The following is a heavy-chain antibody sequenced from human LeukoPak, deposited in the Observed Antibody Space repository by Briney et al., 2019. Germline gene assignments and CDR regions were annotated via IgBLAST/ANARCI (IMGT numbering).Heavy chain of an antibody. CDR2: IRPETGEP. D-gene: IGHD3-10*01. CDR1: GFGLTVLS. J-gene: IGHJ4*02. CDR3: STDSGRSYFYFDF. Sequence: GAAGKVSCKISGFGLTVLSIDWMRQAPGKGREWGGGIRPETGEPIFAQKFRGRVTITEDTFTDTGYLELRGLTSEDTAVYYCSTDSGRSYFYFDFWGQGTLVTVSS. V-gene: IGHV1-24*01.